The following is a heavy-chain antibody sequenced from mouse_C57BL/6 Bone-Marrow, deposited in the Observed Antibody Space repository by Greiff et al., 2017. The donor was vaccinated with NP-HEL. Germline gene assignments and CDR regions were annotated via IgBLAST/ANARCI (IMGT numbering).Heavy chain of an antibody. V-gene: IGHV1-69*01. CDR3: ARFSITTVVATRYFDV. CDR2: IDPSDSYT. D-gene: IGHD1-1*01. J-gene: IGHJ1*03. CDR1: GYTFTSYW. Sequence: VQLQQPGAELVMPGASVKLSCKASGYTFTSYWMHWVKQRPGQGLEWIGEIDPSDSYTNYNQKIKGKSTLTVDKSSSTAYMQLSSLTSEDSAVYYCARFSITTVVATRYFDVWGTGTTVTVSS.